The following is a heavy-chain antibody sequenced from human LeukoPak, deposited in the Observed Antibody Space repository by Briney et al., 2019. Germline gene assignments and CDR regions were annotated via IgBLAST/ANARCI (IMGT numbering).Heavy chain of an antibody. CDR2: VYNSGST. D-gene: IGHD2-21*01. V-gene: IGHV4-59*11. CDR1: GASISSQY. CDR3: ARRRIDSMYNWFDP. J-gene: IGHJ5*02. Sequence: PSETLSLTCSVSGASISSQYWTRIRQPPGKGLEWIGYVYNSGSTNYNPSLKSRVTMSIDTSKNQFSLRLTSVTAADTAVYYCARRRIDSMYNWFDPWGQGTLVIVSS.